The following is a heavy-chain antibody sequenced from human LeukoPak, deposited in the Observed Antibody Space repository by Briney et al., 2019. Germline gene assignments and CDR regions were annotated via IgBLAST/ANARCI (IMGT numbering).Heavy chain of an antibody. CDR3: ARVKWLVHQFYFDY. Sequence: PGGSLRLSCAASGFTVNYMTWVRQAPGKGLEWVSVIYNGGTTYYADSVKGRFTISRDNSKNTLYLQMNSLRAEDTAVYYCARVKWLVHQFYFDYWGQGTLVTVSS. J-gene: IGHJ4*02. V-gene: IGHV3-53*01. CDR2: IYNGGTT. CDR1: GFTVNY. D-gene: IGHD6-19*01.